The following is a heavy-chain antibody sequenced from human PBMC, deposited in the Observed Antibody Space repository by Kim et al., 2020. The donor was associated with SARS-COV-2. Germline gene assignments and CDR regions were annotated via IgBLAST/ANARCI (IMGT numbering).Heavy chain of an antibody. CDR2: ISVYNGNT. J-gene: IGHJ4*02. D-gene: IGHD6-19*01. CDR3: ARYGGAGGSGSDY. V-gene: IGHV1-18*01. Sequence: ASVKVSCKASGYTFTSYGINWVRQAPGKGLEWMGWISVYNGNTNYAQKLQGRVTMTIDTSTSTAYMELRSLRSDDTALHYCARYGGAGGSGSDYWGQGTLVTVSS. CDR1: GYTFTSYG.